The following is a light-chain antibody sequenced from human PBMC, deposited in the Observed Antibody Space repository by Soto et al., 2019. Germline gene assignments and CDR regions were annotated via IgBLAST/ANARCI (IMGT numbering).Light chain of an antibody. Sequence: EIVLTQSPATLSLSPGERATLSCRASQSVSSYLAWYQQKPGQAPRLLIYGASNRATGIPDRFSGSGTGTDFTLTISSLEPEDFAVYYCQQYGSSGTFGQGTKVDIK. CDR2: GAS. V-gene: IGKV3-20*01. CDR1: QSVSSY. CDR3: QQYGSSGT. J-gene: IGKJ1*01.